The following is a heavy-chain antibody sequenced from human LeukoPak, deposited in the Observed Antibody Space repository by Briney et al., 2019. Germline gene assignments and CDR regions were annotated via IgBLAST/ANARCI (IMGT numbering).Heavy chain of an antibody. CDR1: GFTFSTYA. D-gene: IGHD6-19*01. CDR2: IIGNGDIT. J-gene: IGHJ6*02. V-gene: IGHV3-23*01. Sequence: GGSLRLSCAASGFTFSTYAMNWVRQAPGKGLESVSGIIGNGDITYYADSVKGRFTISRDNSKNTLYLQMNSLRAEDTAVYYCAKAPHRNRWLVKQYGMDVWGQGTTVTVSS. CDR3: AKAPHRNRWLVKQYGMDV.